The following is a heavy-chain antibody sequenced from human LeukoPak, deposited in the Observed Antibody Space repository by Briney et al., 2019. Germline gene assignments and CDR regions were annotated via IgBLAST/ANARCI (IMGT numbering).Heavy chain of an antibody. Sequence: PSETLSLTCTVSGGSISSYYWSWIRQPPGKGLELIGYISYSGSTSYNPSLKSRVTMSVDTSKNQFSLKLSSVTAADTAVYYCARYSGSYYVYWGQGTLVTVSS. V-gene: IGHV4-59*01. J-gene: IGHJ4*02. D-gene: IGHD1-26*01. CDR3: ARYSGSYYVY. CDR2: ISYSGST. CDR1: GGSISSYY.